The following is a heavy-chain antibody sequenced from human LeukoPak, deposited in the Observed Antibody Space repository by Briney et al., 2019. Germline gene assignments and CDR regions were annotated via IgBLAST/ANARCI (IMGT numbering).Heavy chain of an antibody. CDR1: GYTFTSYY. J-gene: IGHJ4*02. CDR3: ARIYCSGGNCYGPPDY. CDR2: INPSGGST. V-gene: IGHV1-46*01. Sequence: ASVKVSCKASGYTFTSYYMHWVRQAPGQGLEWMGIINPSGGSTSYAQKFQGRVTMTRDTSTSTVYMELSSLRSDDTAVYYCARIYCSGGNCYGPPDYWGQGALVTVSS. D-gene: IGHD2-15*01.